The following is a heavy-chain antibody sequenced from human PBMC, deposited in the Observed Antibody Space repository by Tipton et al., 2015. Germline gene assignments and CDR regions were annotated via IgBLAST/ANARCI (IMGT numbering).Heavy chain of an antibody. CDR1: GGSFSDYY. CDR2: IYYSGST. V-gene: IGHV4-59*01. D-gene: IGHD3-22*01. CDR3: ARASIIQGYYHDSSRYYLFNS. Sequence: TLSLTCTVSGGSFSDYYWSWIRQSPGEGPEWIGYIYYSGSTNYNPSLRSRVAMSMDTSKNQFPLKLSSVIAADTAVYYCARASIIQGYYHDSSRYYLFNSWGQGTLVTVSS. J-gene: IGHJ1*01.